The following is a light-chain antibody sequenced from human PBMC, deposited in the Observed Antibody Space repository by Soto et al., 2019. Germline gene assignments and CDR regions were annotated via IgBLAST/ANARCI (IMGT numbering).Light chain of an antibody. J-gene: IGKJ4*01. V-gene: IGKV1-9*01. CDR1: QGIGKY. CDR3: KQLNSPPPP. CDR2: AAS. Sequence: DIQLTQSPSFLSASVGDRVTITCRASQGIGKYLTWYKQKPGKAPKLLIYAASTLKSGVPLRFGGSRSGTTFTLTITSLQPKDFATYYSKQLNSPPPPFGGGTKVEIK.